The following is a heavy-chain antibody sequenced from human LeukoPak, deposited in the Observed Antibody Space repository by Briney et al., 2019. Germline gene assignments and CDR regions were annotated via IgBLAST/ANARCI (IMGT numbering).Heavy chain of an antibody. J-gene: IGHJ3*02. D-gene: IGHD2-15*01. Sequence: PSETLSLTCTVSGGSISSYYWSWIRQPAGKGLEWIGRIYTSGSPNYNPSLKSRVTMSVDTSKNQFSLKLSSVTAADTAVYYCARLGYCSGGSCRSPPFDIWGQGTMVTVSS. CDR2: IYTSGSP. V-gene: IGHV4-4*07. CDR1: GGSISSYY. CDR3: ARLGYCSGGSCRSPPFDI.